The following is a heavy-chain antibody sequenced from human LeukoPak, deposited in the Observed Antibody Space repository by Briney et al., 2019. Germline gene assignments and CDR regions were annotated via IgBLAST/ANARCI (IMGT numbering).Heavy chain of an antibody. CDR2: IYYSGST. CDR3: ARGGDYVNPHYFDY. V-gene: IGHV4-59*01. Sequence: PSETLSLTCTVSGGSISSYYWSWIRQPPGKGLEWIGYIYYSGSTNYNPSLKSRVTISVDTSKNQFSLKLSSVTAADTAVYYCARGGDYVNPHYFDYWGQGTLVTVSS. CDR1: GGSISSYY. D-gene: IGHD4-17*01. J-gene: IGHJ4*02.